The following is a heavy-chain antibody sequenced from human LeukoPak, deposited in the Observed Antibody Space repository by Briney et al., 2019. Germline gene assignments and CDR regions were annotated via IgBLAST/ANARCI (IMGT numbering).Heavy chain of an antibody. CDR1: GXTVSSNY. D-gene: IGHD2-15*01. Sequence: GGSLRLSCAASGXTVSSNYVSWVRQAPGKGLEWVLVIYSGGSTYYADSVKGRFTISRDNSKNTLYLQMNSLRAEDTAVYYCAREPRYCSGGSCSGWGQGTLVTVSS. J-gene: IGHJ4*02. CDR3: AREPRYCSGGSCSG. CDR2: IYSGGST. V-gene: IGHV3-66*01.